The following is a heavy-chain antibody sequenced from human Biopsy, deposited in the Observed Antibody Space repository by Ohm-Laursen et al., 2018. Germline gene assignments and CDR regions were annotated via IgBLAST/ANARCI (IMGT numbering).Heavy chain of an antibody. D-gene: IGHD2/OR15-2a*01. J-gene: IGHJ6*02. V-gene: IGHV4-59*01. CDR1: GGSISSDY. Sequence: SQTLSLTCPVSGGSISSDYWSWIRQTPGKGLEWIGYIYYSGSTNYNPSLKSQVTISVDTSKNQFSLRLNSVTAADTAVYYCARATNSTGWPYYYFYGMDVWGQGTTVTVSS. CDR2: IYYSGST. CDR3: ARATNSTGWPYYYFYGMDV.